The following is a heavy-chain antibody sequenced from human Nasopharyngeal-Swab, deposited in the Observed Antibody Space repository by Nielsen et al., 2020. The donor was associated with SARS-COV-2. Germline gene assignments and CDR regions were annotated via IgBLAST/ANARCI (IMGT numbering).Heavy chain of an antibody. CDR3: ARRGTGGKKGAFDI. V-gene: IGHV4-59*08. J-gene: IGHJ3*02. D-gene: IGHD2-8*02. Sequence: WIRQPPGKGLEWIGYIYYSGSTNYNPSLKSRVTISVGTSKNQFSLKLSSVTAADTAVYYCARRGTGGKKGAFDIWGQGTMVTVSS. CDR2: IYYSGST.